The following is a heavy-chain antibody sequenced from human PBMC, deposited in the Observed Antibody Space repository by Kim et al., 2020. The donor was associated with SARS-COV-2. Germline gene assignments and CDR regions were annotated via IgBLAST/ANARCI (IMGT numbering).Heavy chain of an antibody. V-gene: IGHV1-2*04. CDR1: GYTFTGYY. Sequence: ASVKVSCKASGYTFTGYYMHWVRQAPGQGLEWMGWINPNSGGTNYAQKFQGWVTMTRDTSISTAYMELSRLRSDDTAVYYCASGYCSGGSCYSHWFDPWGQGTLVTVSS. J-gene: IGHJ5*02. CDR2: INPNSGGT. CDR3: ASGYCSGGSCYSHWFDP. D-gene: IGHD2-15*01.